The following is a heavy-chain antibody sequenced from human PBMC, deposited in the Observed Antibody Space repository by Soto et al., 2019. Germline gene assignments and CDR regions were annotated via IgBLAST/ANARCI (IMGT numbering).Heavy chain of an antibody. J-gene: IGHJ6*02. CDR1: GGSISSYY. Sequence: SETLSLTCTVSGGSISSYYWSWIRQPPGKGLGWIGYIYYSGSTNYNPSLKSRVTISVDTSKNQFSLKLSSVTAADTAVYYCARKRNGYYYYGMDVWGQGTTVTVSS. CDR3: ARKRNGYYYYGMDV. CDR2: IYYSGST. D-gene: IGHD1-1*01. V-gene: IGHV4-59*01.